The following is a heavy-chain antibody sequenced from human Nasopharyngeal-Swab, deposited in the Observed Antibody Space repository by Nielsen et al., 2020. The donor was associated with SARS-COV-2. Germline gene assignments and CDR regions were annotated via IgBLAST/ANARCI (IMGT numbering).Heavy chain of an antibody. J-gene: IGHJ4*02. D-gene: IGHD2-15*01. Sequence: VRQMPGKGLEWMGRIDPSDSYTNYSPSFQGHVTISADKSISPAYLQWSSLKASDTAMYYCARHSGSGYFDYWGQGTLVTVSS. CDR2: IDPSDSYT. CDR3: ARHSGSGYFDY. V-gene: IGHV5-10-1*01.